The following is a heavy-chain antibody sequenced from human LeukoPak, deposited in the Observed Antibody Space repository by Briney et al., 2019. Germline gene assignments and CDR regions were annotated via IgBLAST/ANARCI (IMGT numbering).Heavy chain of an antibody. CDR2: MNPNSGNT. D-gene: IGHD5-18*01. CDR1: GYTFTSYD. Sequence: GASVKVSCKASGYTFTSYDINWVRQATGQGLEWMGWMNPNSGNTGYAQKFQGRVTITRNTSISTAYMELSSLRSEDTAVYYCARGVRGYRYGPVWPLAYWGQGTLVTVSS. V-gene: IGHV1-8*03. J-gene: IGHJ4*02. CDR3: ARGVRGYRYGPVWPLAY.